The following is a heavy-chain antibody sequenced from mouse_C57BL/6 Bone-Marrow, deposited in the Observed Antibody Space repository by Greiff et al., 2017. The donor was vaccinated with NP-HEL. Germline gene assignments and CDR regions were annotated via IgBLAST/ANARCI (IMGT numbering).Heavy chain of an antibody. CDR1: GYAFSSSW. D-gene: IGHD1-1*01. CDR2: IYPGDGDT. V-gene: IGHV1-82*01. CDR3: AGSHYCGSTDGGYFDV. J-gene: IGHJ1*03. Sequence: VQLQQSGPELVKPGASVKISCKASGYAFSSSWMNWVKQRPGKGLEWIGRIYPGDGDTNYNGKFKGKATLTADKSSSTAYMQLSSLTSEDSAVYFCAGSHYCGSTDGGYFDVWGTGTTVTVSS.